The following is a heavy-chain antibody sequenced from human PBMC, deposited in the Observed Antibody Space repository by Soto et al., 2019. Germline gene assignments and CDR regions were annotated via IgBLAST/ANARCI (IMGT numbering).Heavy chain of an antibody. CDR3: ARQVSCRNYYYYYGMDV. V-gene: IGHV5-10-1*01. CDR1: GYSFTSYW. J-gene: IGHJ6*02. CDR2: IDPSDSYT. Sequence: PGESLKISCKGSGYSFTSYWISWVRQMPGKGLEWMGRIDPSDSYTNYSPSFQGHVTISADKSISTAYLQWSSLKASDTAMYYCARQVSCRNYYYYYGMDVWGQGNTVTVSS. D-gene: IGHD2-2*01.